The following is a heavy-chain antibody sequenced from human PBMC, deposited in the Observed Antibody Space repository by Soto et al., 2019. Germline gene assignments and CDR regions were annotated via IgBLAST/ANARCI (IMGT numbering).Heavy chain of an antibody. CDR3: ARDRSYYDSSGYYYNSLGY. J-gene: IGHJ4*02. V-gene: IGHV1-46*01. Sequence: ASVKVSCKASGYTFTSYYMHWVRQAPGQGLEWMGIINPSGGSTSYAQRFQGRVTMTRDTSTSTVYMELSSLRSEDTAVYYCARDRSYYDSSGYYYNSLGYWGQGTLVTVSS. CDR1: GYTFTSYY. CDR2: INPSGGST. D-gene: IGHD3-22*01.